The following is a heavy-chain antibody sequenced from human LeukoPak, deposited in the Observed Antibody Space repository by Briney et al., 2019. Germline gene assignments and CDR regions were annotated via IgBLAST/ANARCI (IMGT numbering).Heavy chain of an antibody. D-gene: IGHD6-13*01. CDR3: VRVRSSSWYDY. CDR2: ISSDGSTT. V-gene: IGHV3-74*01. CDR1: GFTFSTSW. Sequence: GGSLRLSCATSGFTFSTSWMHWARQAPGKGLVWVSRISSDGSTTTYADSVKGRFTISRDNAKNTLYLQMNSLRVEDTAVYYCVRVRSSSWYDYWGQGALVTVSS. J-gene: IGHJ4*02.